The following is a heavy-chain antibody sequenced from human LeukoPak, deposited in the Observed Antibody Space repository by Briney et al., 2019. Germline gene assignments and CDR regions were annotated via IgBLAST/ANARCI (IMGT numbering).Heavy chain of an antibody. CDR3: ARSFHYGSESYVFDI. CDR2: INSDGRST. V-gene: IGHV3-74*01. J-gene: IGHJ3*02. Sequence: GGSLRLSCAASGFTFSSHWMHWVRQAPGKGLVWVSRINSDGRSTTYADSVKGRFTISRDNAKNTLYLQMNSLRADDTAVYYCARSFHYGSESYVFDIWGQGTMVTVSS. CDR1: GFTFSSHW. D-gene: IGHD3-10*01.